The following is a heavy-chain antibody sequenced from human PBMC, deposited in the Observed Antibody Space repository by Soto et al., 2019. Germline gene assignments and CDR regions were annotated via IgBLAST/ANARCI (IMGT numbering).Heavy chain of an antibody. V-gene: IGHV2-5*02. J-gene: IGHJ4*02. D-gene: IGHD6-19*01. CDR1: GFSLRSTRMA. CDR3: AHIVVAGLGYYFDY. Sequence: QITLKESGPTLVKPTQTLTLTCTFSGFSLRSTRMAVGWIRQPPGKALEWLALIYWDDDKRYSPFLKSRLTIPKDTSKNQVVLTMSSMDPVDTARYYCAHIVVAGLGYYFDYWGQGTLVTVSS. CDR2: IYWDDDK.